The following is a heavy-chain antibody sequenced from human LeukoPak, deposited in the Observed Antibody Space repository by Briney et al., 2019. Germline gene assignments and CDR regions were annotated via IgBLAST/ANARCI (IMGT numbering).Heavy chain of an antibody. V-gene: IGHV1-18*01. CDR3: ARGRDTSGWGACDFDF. CDR2: ISAYNGNT. CDR1: GYTFTSYG. Sequence: EASVKVSCKASGYTFTSYGISWVRQAPGQGLEWMGWISAYNGNTNYAQKFQGRLTMTTDTSTSTAYLELRTLRSDDTGIYYCARGRDTSGWGACDFDFWGQGTLVTVSS. J-gene: IGHJ4*02. D-gene: IGHD6-19*01.